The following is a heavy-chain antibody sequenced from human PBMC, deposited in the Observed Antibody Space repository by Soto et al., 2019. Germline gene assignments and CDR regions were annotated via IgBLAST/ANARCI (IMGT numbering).Heavy chain of an antibody. V-gene: IGHV3-23*01. Sequence: GGSRRRSCAASGFTFSNYAMTWVRQAPGKGLEWVSGISGSGDRTYFADSVKGRFTISRDNSRNTLYLQMNSLRAEDTAVYYCAKRPVVGPTLTGFCFYFWGQGTLVTVSS. J-gene: IGHJ4*02. CDR3: AKRPVVGPTLTGFCFYF. D-gene: IGHD1-26*01. CDR2: ISGSGDRT. CDR1: GFTFSNYA.